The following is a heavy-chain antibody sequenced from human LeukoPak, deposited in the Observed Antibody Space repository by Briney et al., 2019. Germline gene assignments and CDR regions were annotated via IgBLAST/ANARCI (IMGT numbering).Heavy chain of an antibody. V-gene: IGHV4-34*01. Sequence: SETLSLTCAVYGGSFSGYYWSWIRQPPGKGLEWIGEINHSGSTNYNPSLKSRVTISVDTSKNQFSLKLSSVTAADTAVYYCARDHRWGFDYWGRGTLVTVSS. D-gene: IGHD7-27*01. CDR3: ARDHRWGFDY. CDR1: GGSFSGYY. CDR2: INHSGST. J-gene: IGHJ4*02.